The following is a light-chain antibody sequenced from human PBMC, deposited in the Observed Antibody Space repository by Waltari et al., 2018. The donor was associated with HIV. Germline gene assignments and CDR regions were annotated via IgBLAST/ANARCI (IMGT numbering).Light chain of an antibody. CDR1: SGSIASNY. J-gene: IGLJ2*01. CDR2: EDN. V-gene: IGLV6-57*04. Sequence: NFMLTQPHSVSESPGKTVTISCTRSSGSIASNYVQWYQQRPGSAPTTVIYEDNQRPSGGPDRCSGSIDSSSNSASLTISGLKTEDEADYYCQSYDSSIVVFGGGTKLTVL. CDR3: QSYDSSIVV.